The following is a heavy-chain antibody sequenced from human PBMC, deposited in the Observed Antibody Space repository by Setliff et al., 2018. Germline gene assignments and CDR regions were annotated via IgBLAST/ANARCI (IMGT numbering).Heavy chain of an antibody. Sequence: LSLTCTVSGGSISTTDYYWGWIRQPPGKGLEWIGCVYYSGNTYYSPSLKSRVTMFVDTSKNQFSLMLYSVTAADTAVYYCARVYAYSYGFDYWGQGTPVTVSS. CDR3: ARVYAYSYGFDY. J-gene: IGHJ4*02. CDR1: GGSISTTDYY. CDR2: VYYSGNT. V-gene: IGHV4-39*07. D-gene: IGHD3-16*01.